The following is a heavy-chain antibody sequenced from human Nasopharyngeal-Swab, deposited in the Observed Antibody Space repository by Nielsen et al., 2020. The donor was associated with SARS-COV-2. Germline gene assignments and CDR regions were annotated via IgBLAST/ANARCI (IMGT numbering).Heavy chain of an antibody. CDR1: GFTFSSYG. D-gene: IGHD6-19*01. Sequence: GESLKISCAASGFTFSSYGMHWVRQAPGKGLEWVAVIWYDGSNKYYADSVKGRFTISRDNSKNTLYLQMSSLRAEDTAVYYCARDRIAVAGIIDYWGQGTLVTVSS. V-gene: IGHV3-33*01. J-gene: IGHJ4*02. CDR3: ARDRIAVAGIIDY. CDR2: IWYDGSNK.